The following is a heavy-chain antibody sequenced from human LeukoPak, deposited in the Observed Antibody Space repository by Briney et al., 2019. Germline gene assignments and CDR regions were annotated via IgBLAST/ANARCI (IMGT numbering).Heavy chain of an antibody. CDR1: GGSFSDHS. CDR2: INHSGST. J-gene: IGHJ4*02. Sequence: SETLSLTCAVYGGSFSDHSWIWIRQPPGKGLEWIGEINHSGSTNYNPSLKSRVTISVDTSKSQFSLKLSSVTAADTAVYYCARSPNLLFDYWGQGTLVTVSS. V-gene: IGHV4-34*01. CDR3: ARSPNLLFDY.